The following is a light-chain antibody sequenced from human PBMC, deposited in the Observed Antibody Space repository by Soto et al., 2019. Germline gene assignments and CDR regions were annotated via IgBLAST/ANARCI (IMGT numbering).Light chain of an antibody. CDR3: SSYRSSSTPVV. CDR1: SSGVGAYNY. Sequence: QSALTQPASVSGSPGQSITISCTGTSSGVGAYNYVSWYQQHPGKAPKLMIYDVRDRPSGVSNRFSGSKSGNTASLTISGLQSEDEADYYCSSYRSSSTPVVFGGGTKVTVL. CDR2: DVR. J-gene: IGLJ2*01. V-gene: IGLV2-14*03.